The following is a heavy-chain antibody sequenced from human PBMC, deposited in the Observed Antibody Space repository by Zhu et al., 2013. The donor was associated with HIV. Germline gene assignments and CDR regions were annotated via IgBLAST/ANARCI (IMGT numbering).Heavy chain of an antibody. CDR1: GYTFTGYY. D-gene: IGHD3-22*01. V-gene: IGHV1-2*02. CDR2: INPNSGGT. Sequence: QVQLVQSGAEVKKPGASVKVSCKASGYTFTGYYMHWVRQAPGQGLEWTGWINPNSGGTNYAQKFQGRVTMTRDTSISTAYMELSRLRSDDTAVYYCARMYYYDSSGYSYGMDVWAKGPRSPSP. CDR3: ARMYYYDSSGYSYGMDV. J-gene: IGHJ6*02.